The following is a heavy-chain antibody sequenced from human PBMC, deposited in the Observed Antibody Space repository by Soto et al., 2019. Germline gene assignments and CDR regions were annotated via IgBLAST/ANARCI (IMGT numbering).Heavy chain of an antibody. CDR3: ARDRGMATILYYGMDV. CDR1: GYTFTSYG. V-gene: IGHV1-18*04. Sequence: ASVKVSCKASGYTFTSYGISWVRQAPGQGLERMGWISAYNGNTNYAQKLQGRVTMTTDTSTSTAYMELRSLRSDDTAVYYCARDRGMATILYYGMDVWGQGTTVTVSS. J-gene: IGHJ6*02. D-gene: IGHD5-12*01. CDR2: ISAYNGNT.